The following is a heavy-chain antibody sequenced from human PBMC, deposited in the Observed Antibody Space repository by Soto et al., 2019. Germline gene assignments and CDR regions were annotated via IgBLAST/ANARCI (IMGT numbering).Heavy chain of an antibody. CDR2: IWYDGSNK. V-gene: IGHV3-33*01. CDR3: ARDNPEGDRLEETERGYFDY. J-gene: IGHJ4*02. D-gene: IGHD3-10*01. CDR1: GFTFSSYG. Sequence: GGSLRLSCAASGFTFSSYGMHWVRQAPGKGLEWVAVIWYDGSNKYYADSVKGRFTISRDNSKNTLYLQMNSLRAEDTAVYYCARDNPEGDRLEETERGYFDYWGQGTLVTVSS.